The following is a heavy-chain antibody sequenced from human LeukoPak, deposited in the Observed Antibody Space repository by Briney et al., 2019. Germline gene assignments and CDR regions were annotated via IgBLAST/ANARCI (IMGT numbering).Heavy chain of an antibody. D-gene: IGHD3-10*01. V-gene: IGHV3-21*01. Sequence: GGSLRLSCAASGFTFSSYSMNWVRQAPGKGLEWVSSISSSSSYIYYADSVKGRFTISRDNAKNSLYLQMNSLRAEDPAVYYCARDQRGRSASLDYWGQGTLVTVSS. CDR3: ARDQRGRSASLDY. CDR1: GFTFSSYS. J-gene: IGHJ4*02. CDR2: ISSSSSYI.